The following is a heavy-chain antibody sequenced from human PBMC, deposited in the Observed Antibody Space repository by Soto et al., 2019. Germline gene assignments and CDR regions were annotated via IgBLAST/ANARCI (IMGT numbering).Heavy chain of an antibody. D-gene: IGHD3-10*01. V-gene: IGHV3-21*01. CDR2: ISSSSSYI. CDR1: GFTFSSYS. Sequence: GGSLRLSCASSGFTFSSYSMNLVRQAPGKGLEWVSSISSSSSYIYYADSVKGRFTISRDNAKNSLYLQMNSLRAEDTAVYYCARDTYYYGTGSYSPWGQGTLVTVSS. CDR3: ARDTYYYGTGSYSP. J-gene: IGHJ5*02.